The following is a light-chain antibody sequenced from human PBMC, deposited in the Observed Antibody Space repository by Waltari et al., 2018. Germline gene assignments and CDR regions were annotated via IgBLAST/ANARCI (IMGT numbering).Light chain of an antibody. CDR2: DVS. V-gene: IGLV2-14*03. CDR3: SSYTSSSTLGV. CDR1: SSDVGGYNY. Sequence: QSALTQPASVSGSTGQSITISCTGTSSDVGGYNYVSWYQQHPGKAPKLMVYDVSNRPSGVSNRFSGSKSGNTASLTISGLQAEDEADYYCSSYTSSSTLGVVGGGTKLTVL. J-gene: IGLJ2*01.